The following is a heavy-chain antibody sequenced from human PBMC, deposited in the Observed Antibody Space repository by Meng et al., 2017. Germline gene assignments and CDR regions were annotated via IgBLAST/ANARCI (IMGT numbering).Heavy chain of an antibody. J-gene: IGHJ4*02. CDR1: GYTLSSDG. V-gene: IGHV1-18*01. CDR2: INTYNGKT. Sequence: QGQLVHFGVELKKPGAAVKVSCEASGYTLSSDGFSWVRQAPGQGLEWLGWINTYNGKTDYAQKFQGRITMTTDTFTSTAYMELRNLRSDDTAVYYCATRGNPYLNCWGQGTLVTVSS. CDR3: ATRGNPYLNC.